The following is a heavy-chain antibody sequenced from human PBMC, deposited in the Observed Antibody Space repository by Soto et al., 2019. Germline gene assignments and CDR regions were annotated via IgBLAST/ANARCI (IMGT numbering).Heavy chain of an antibody. Sequence: GSLRLSCAASGFTFSNAWMSWVRQAPGKGLEWVGRIKSKTDGGTTDYAAPVKGRFTISRDDSKNTLYLQMNSLKTEDTAVYYCTTDRYSSSSGYFDYWGQGTLVTVSS. J-gene: IGHJ4*02. CDR3: TTDRYSSSSGYFDY. CDR2: IKSKTDGGTT. D-gene: IGHD6-6*01. V-gene: IGHV3-15*01. CDR1: GFTFSNAW.